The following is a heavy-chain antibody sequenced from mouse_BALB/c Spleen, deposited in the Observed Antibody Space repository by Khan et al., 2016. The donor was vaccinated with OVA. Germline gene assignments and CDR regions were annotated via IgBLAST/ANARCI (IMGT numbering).Heavy chain of an antibody. CDR1: GYTFTSYW. V-gene: IGHV1-5*01. Sequence: IQLVQSGTVLARPGASVKMSCKASGYTFTSYWMHWVKQRPGQGLEWIGDIYPGNTDTNYNQKFKGKAKLTAVTSTSTAYMELYSLTNEDSAVYYCTRRTWDVAWFAYWGQGTLVTVSA. CDR2: IYPGNTDT. J-gene: IGHJ3*01. CDR3: TRRTWDVAWFAY. D-gene: IGHD4-1*01.